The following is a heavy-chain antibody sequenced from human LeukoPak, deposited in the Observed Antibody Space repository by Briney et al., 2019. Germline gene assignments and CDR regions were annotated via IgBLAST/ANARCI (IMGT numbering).Heavy chain of an antibody. V-gene: IGHV4-39*07. D-gene: IGHD1-26*01. CDR1: GDSISGSIYY. CDR2: IYYSGGT. Sequence: KPSETLSLTCTASGDSISGSIYYWGYIRQPPGKGLERIGSIYYSGGTYYNPSLKSRVTISVDTSKNQFSLKLSSVTAADTAVYYCAREIPGIVGATYFDYWGQGTLVTVSS. J-gene: IGHJ4*02. CDR3: AREIPGIVGATYFDY.